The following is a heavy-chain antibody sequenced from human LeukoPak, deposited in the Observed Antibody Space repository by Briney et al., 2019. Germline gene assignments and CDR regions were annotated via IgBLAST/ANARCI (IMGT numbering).Heavy chain of an antibody. CDR1: GYTFTGYY. CDR2: IIPIFGTA. CDR3: ARDDCSSTSCYYYYGMDV. Sequence: SVKASCKASGYTFTGYYMHWVRQAPGQGLEWMGGIIPIFGTANYAQKFQGRVTITADESTSTAYMELSSLRSEDTAVYYCARDDCSSTSCYYYYGMDVWGQGTTVTVSS. D-gene: IGHD2-2*01. J-gene: IGHJ6*02. V-gene: IGHV1-69*13.